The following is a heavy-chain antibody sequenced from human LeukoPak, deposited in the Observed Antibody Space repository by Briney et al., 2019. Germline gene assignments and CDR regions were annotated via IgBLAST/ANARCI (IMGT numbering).Heavy chain of an antibody. CDR2: IYTSGTT. CDR1: GGSISDDH. V-gene: IGHV4-4*07. CDR3: ARSPFCGSDCPSPFDY. J-gene: IGHJ4*02. Sequence: SETLSLTCTVSGGSISDDHWNWIRQSAGKGLEWIGRIYTSGTTHYNPSLKSRITVSLDRSENQFSLRLTSVTAADTAVYYCARSPFCGSDCPSPFDYWGQGTLVNVSS. D-gene: IGHD2-21*02.